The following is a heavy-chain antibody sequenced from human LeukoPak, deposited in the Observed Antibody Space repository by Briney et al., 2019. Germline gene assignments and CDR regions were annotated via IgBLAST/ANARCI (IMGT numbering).Heavy chain of an antibody. CDR1: GFTFSGFS. J-gene: IGHJ4*02. D-gene: IGHD3-16*01. Sequence: GGSLRLSCAASGFTFSGFSMNWVRQAPGKGLEWVSYIFTSGTTTHYADSVKGRFTISRDNARNSLYMQMNSLRAEDTAVYYCARIFDYYVDYWGKGTLVTVSS. V-gene: IGHV3-48*01. CDR2: IFTSGTTT. CDR3: ARIFDYYVDY.